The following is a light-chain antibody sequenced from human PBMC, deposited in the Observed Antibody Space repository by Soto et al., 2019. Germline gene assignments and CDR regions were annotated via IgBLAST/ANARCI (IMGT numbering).Light chain of an antibody. CDR1: SNDVGGYNF. Sequence: QSALTQPRSVSGSPGQSVTISCTGTSNDVGGYNFVSWYQQHPGKVPKLFIYDVSRRPSGVPDRFSGSKSGNTASLTISGLQDEEEADYYCSSYAGSYTLVFGGGTKLTVL. V-gene: IGLV2-11*01. CDR2: DVS. CDR3: SSYAGSYTLV. J-gene: IGLJ2*01.